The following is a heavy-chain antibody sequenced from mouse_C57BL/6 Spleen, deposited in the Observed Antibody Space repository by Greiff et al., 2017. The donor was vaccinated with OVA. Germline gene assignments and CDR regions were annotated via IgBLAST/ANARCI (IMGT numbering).Heavy chain of an antibody. J-gene: IGHJ2*01. CDR1: GYTFTSYG. CDR3: ARGDTTVVATGYFDY. Sequence: VKLVESGAELARPGASVKLSCKASGYTFTSYGISWVKQRTGQGLEWIGEIYPRSGNTYYNEKFKGKATLTADKSSSTAYMELRSLTSEDSAVYFCARGDTTVVATGYFDYWGQGTTLTVSS. V-gene: IGHV1-81*01. D-gene: IGHD1-1*01. CDR2: IYPRSGNT.